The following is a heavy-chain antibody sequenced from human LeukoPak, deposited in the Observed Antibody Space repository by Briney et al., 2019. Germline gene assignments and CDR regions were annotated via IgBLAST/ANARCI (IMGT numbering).Heavy chain of an antibody. CDR2: ISSSSSYI. CDR3: ARGLRGVIFDY. Sequence: GGSLRLSCAASGFSFNLHGMNWVRQAPGKGLEWVSSISSSSSYIYYADSVKGRFTISRDNAKNSLYLQMNSLRAEDTAVYYCARGLRGVIFDYWGQGTLVTVSS. CDR1: GFSFNLHG. D-gene: IGHD3-10*01. J-gene: IGHJ4*02. V-gene: IGHV3-21*01.